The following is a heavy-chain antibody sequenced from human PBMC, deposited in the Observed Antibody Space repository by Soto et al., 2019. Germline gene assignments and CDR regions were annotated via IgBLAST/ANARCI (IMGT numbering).Heavy chain of an antibody. CDR2: ITHTGST. CDR3: ARYSGYFGYFDY. Sequence: QLQLQESGSGLVKPSQTLSLTCAVSGGSISSAGYSWSWIRQPPGKALEWLGSITHTGSTYYNPSLRSRVTISDDTSKNQFSLRLTSVTGADTAVYYCARYSGYFGYFDYWGQGTLVTVSS. D-gene: IGHD5-12*01. CDR1: GGSISSAGYS. J-gene: IGHJ4*02. V-gene: IGHV4-30-2*01.